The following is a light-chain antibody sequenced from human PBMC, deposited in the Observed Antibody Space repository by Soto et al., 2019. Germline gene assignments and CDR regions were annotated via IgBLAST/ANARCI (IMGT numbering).Light chain of an antibody. J-gene: IGKJ5*01. Sequence: IVVTQSLATLSVNPGDGATLSCRASQSISTNLAWYQQKPGQAPRLLIYGASTSAAGIPARFRGSRSGTEFTLTISSLLSEDFAVYYCQQYDNWPPITFGLGALLEI. V-gene: IGKV3-15*01. CDR1: QSISTN. CDR2: GAS. CDR3: QQYDNWPPIT.